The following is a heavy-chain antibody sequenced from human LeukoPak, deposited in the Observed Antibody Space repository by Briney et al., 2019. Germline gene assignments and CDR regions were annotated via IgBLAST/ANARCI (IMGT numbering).Heavy chain of an antibody. D-gene: IGHD6-13*01. CDR3: ARGKGQQLYS. CDR2: IYYSGST. V-gene: IGHV4-59*01. J-gene: IGHJ5*02. Sequence: PSETLSLTCTVSGGSISSYYWSWIRQLPGKGLEWIGYIYYSGSTNYDPSLKSRVTISVDTSKNQFSLKLSSVTAADTAVYYCARGKGQQLYSWGQGTLVTVSS. CDR1: GGSISSYY.